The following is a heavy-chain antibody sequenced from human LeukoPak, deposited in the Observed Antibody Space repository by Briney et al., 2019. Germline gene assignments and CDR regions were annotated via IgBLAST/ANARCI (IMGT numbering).Heavy chain of an antibody. V-gene: IGHV3-33*08. CDR3: ARDGCSGGSCYGIDY. CDR1: RFTFSSYA. CDR2: IWYDGSDK. Sequence: GGSLRLSCAASRFTFSSYAMSWVRQAPGKGLEWVAVIWYDGSDKYYADSVKGRFTISRDNSKNTLYLQMNSPRAEDTAVYYCARDGCSGGSCYGIDYWGQGTLVTVSS. D-gene: IGHD2-15*01. J-gene: IGHJ4*02.